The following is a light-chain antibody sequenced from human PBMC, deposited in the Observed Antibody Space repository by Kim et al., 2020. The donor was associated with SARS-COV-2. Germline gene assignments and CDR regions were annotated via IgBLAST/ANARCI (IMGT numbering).Light chain of an antibody. CDR3: NTRDSSRNHWV. V-gene: IGLV3-19*01. Sequence: AEGQTFRITGKGDSTRSYYASWYQQKPGQAPLLVIYGKNNRPSGIPDRFSGSSSGNTASLTITGAQAEDEADYYWNTRDSSRNHWVFGGGTQLTVL. CDR2: GKN. CDR1: STRSYY. J-gene: IGLJ3*02.